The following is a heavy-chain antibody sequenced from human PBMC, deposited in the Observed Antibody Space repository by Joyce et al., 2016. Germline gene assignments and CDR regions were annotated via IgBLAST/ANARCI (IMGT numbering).Heavy chain of an antibody. CDR1: GFNFSNYW. V-gene: IGHV3-74*01. D-gene: IGHD3-16*01. CDR2: MKGNGSGK. J-gene: IGHJ6*02. CDR3: ARGKDAPMLFMALEFYGMDV. Sequence: EVQLVESGGGLVQPGGSLRLSCAASGFNFSNYWMHWVGQSPGQGLGWVSLMKGNGSGKRYADSVKGRFTNSRDNAKNTLYVQMNSLRAEDTAVYYCARGKDAPMLFMALEFYGMDVWGQGTTVIVSS.